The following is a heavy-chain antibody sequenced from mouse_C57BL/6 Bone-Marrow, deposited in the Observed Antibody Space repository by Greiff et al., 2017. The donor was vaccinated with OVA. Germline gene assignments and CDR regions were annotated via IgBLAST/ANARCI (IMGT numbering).Heavy chain of an antibody. CDR1: GFNIKNTY. J-gene: IGHJ4*01. CDR2: IDPANGNT. CDR3: ARKFPFITTLHYYAMDY. V-gene: IGHV14-3*01. Sequence: EVQLQQSVAELVRPGASVKLSCTASGFNIKNTYMHWVKQRPEQGLEWIGRIDPANGNTKYAPKFQGKATITADTSSNTAYLQLSSLTSEDTAIYYCARKFPFITTLHYYAMDYWGQGTSVTVSS. D-gene: IGHD1-1*01.